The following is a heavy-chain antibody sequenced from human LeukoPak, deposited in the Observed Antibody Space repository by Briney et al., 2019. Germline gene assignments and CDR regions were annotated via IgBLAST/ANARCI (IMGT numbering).Heavy chain of an antibody. CDR2: INHSGST. CDR3: ARDIRLNYYYYYGMDV. CDR1: GGSFSGYY. D-gene: IGHD2-15*01. V-gene: IGHV4-34*01. Sequence: KPSETLPLTCAVYGGSFSGYYWSWIRQPPGKGLEWIGEINHSGSTNYNPSLKSRVTISVDTSKNQFSLKLSSVTAADTAVYYCARDIRLNYYYYYGMDVWGQGTTVTVSS. J-gene: IGHJ6*02.